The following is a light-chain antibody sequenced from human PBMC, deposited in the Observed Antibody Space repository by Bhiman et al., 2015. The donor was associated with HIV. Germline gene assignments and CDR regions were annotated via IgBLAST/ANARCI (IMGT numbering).Light chain of an antibody. CDR2: DVS. CDR3: SLIYKQTALLLMS. V-gene: IGLV2-14*03. J-gene: IGLJ1*01. CDR1: SSDIGPYNY. Sequence: QSALTQPASVSGSPGQSITISCTGTSSDIGPYNYVSWYQQHPGKAPKLIIYDVSKRPSGVSNRFSGSKSGNTASLTISGLQAEDEADYYCSLIYKQTALLLMSFGTGTKVTVL.